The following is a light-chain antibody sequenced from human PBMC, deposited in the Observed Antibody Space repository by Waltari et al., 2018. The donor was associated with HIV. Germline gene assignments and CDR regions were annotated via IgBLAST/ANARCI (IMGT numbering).Light chain of an antibody. CDR1: DIDLVLYKF. CDR2: DVD. V-gene: IGLV2-14*03. J-gene: IGLJ2*01. CDR3: ASFTDDNTVI. Sequence: AVTQPASVSGLPGQSTTISCPVDDIDLVLYKFVSWYQQHSDNPPRLLLHDVDSRASGGAARFSGSMSGNTASLTISRLRAEDEGHYYCASFTDDNTVIFGGGTEVTVL.